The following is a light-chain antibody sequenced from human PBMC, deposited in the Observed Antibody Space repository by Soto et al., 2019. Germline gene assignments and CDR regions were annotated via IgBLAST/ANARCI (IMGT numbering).Light chain of an antibody. CDR2: WAS. CDR3: QQRSKWPFT. V-gene: IGKV4-1*01. J-gene: IGKJ3*01. Sequence: DIVMTQSPDSLAVSLGERATINCKSSQSVLYSSNNKNYLAWYQQKPGQPTKLLIYWASTRESGVPDRFSGSGYGTDFTLTISSLGPGDFAVYYCQQRSKWPFTFGPGTKVDIK. CDR1: QSVLYSSNNKNY.